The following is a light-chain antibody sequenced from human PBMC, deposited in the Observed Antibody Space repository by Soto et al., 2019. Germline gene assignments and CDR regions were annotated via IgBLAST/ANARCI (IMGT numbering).Light chain of an antibody. CDR2: DAS. J-gene: IGKJ4*01. Sequence: EIVLTQSPATLSLSPGERATLSCRASQGVSSYLAWYQQKPGQAPRLLIYDASNRATGIPARSTGSGSRTDFTLTISSLEPEDFAVYYCQQRSNWPSLTFGGGTKVEIK. CDR3: QQRSNWPSLT. CDR1: QGVSSY. V-gene: IGKV3-11*01.